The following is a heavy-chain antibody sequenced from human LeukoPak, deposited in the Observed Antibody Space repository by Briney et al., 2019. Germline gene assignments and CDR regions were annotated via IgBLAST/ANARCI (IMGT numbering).Heavy chain of an antibody. CDR1: GFTFSSYA. D-gene: IGHD3-22*01. CDR3: AKERLLSLYHFDY. CDR2: ISYDGSNK. J-gene: IGHJ4*02. V-gene: IGHV3-30*18. Sequence: GGSLRLSCAASGFTFSSYAMHWVRQAPGKGLEWAAVISYDGSNKYYADSVKGRFTISRDNSKNTLYLQMNSLRAEDTAVYYCAKERLLSLYHFDYWGQGTLVTVSS.